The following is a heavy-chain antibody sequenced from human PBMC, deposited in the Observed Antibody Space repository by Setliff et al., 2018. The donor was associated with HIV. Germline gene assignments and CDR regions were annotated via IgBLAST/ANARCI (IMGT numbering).Heavy chain of an antibody. D-gene: IGHD3-22*01. V-gene: IGHV1-24*01. CDR2: FDPEDGEK. J-gene: IGHJ4*02. CDR3: ATITFYYDSSGSQNKKSSFLDY. CDR1: GYTLAEIS. Sequence: ASVKVSCKVSGYTLAEISIHWGRQAPGKGLGWMGGFDPEDGEKVYAQRFQGTVTMTEDTSTDTAYMELTSLTSEDTAVYYCATITFYYDSSGSQNKKSSFLDYWGQGTRGTVS.